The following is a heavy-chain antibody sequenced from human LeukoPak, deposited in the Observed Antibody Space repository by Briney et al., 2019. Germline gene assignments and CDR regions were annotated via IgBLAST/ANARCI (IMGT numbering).Heavy chain of an antibody. D-gene: IGHD6-13*01. CDR1: GYSFTSYW. V-gene: IGHV5-51*01. J-gene: IGHJ3*02. Sequence: GESLKISCKGSGYSFTSYWIGWVRQMPGKGLEWMGIIYPGDSDTRYSPSFQGQVTISADKSISTAYLQWSSLKASDTAMYYCARLRKGSWYLDAFDIWGQGTMVTASS. CDR3: ARLRKGSWYLDAFDI. CDR2: IYPGDSDT.